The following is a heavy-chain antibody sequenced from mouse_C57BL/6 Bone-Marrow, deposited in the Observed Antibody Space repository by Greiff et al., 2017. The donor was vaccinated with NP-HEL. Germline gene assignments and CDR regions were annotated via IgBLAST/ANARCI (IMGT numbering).Heavy chain of an antibody. D-gene: IGHD1-1*01. CDR1: GYTFTSYW. J-gene: IGHJ2*01. CDR2: IYPGSGST. Sequence: VQLQQSGAELVKPGASVKMSCKASGYTFTSYWITWVKQRPGQGLEWIGDIYPGSGSTNYNEKFKSKATLTVDTSSSTAYMQLSSLTSEDSAVYYCARRDYYGSSCYFDDWGQGTTLTVSS. CDR3: ARRDYYGSSCYFDD. V-gene: IGHV1-55*01.